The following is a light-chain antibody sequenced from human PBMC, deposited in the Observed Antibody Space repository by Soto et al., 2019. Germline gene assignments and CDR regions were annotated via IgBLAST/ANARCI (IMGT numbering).Light chain of an antibody. CDR1: TKDVGGYNY. V-gene: IGLV2-14*01. CDR3: NSYTSSTSRPYV. CDR2: EVS. Sequence: QSALTQPASVSGSPGQSITISCTGTTKDVGGYNYVSWYQQHPSKAPKLLIFEVSSRPSGVSNRFSGSKSGNTASLTISALQAEDEADYFCNSYTSSTSRPYVFGTGTKVTVL. J-gene: IGLJ1*01.